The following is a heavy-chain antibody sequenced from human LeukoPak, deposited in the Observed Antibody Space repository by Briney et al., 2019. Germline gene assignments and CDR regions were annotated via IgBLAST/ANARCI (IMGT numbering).Heavy chain of an antibody. CDR1: GFTVSSNC. Sequence: GGSLRLSCAASGFTVSSNCMSWVRQAPGKGLEWVSVIYSGGSTYYADSVKGRFTISRDNSKNTLYLQMNSLRAEDTAVYYCARGTYGDYGPFDIWGQGTMVTVSS. CDR2: IYSGGST. J-gene: IGHJ3*02. CDR3: ARGTYGDYGPFDI. D-gene: IGHD4-17*01. V-gene: IGHV3-66*01.